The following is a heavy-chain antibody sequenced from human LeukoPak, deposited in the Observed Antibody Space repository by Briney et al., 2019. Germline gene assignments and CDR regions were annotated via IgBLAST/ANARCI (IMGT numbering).Heavy chain of an antibody. D-gene: IGHD2-2*01. CDR3: ASTSVVAAAARFYNYYRDV. CDR2: ISSSSSTM. J-gene: IGHJ6*03. Sequence: GGSLRLSCAASGFIFSSYSMNWVRQAPGKGLEWVSYISSSSSTMYYAASVKGRFSISRDNAQNSLYLQMNSLRAEDTAVYYCASTSVVAAAARFYNYYRDVWGKGTTVTISS. CDR1: GFIFSSYS. V-gene: IGHV3-48*01.